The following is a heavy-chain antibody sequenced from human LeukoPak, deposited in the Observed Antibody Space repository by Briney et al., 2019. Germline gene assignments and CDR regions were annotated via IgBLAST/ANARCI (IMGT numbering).Heavy chain of an antibody. CDR3: ARDAHYDFWSGYYSTWPLGY. V-gene: IGHV3-21*01. CDR2: ISSSSSYI. J-gene: IGHJ4*02. D-gene: IGHD3-3*01. CDR1: GFTFSSYS. Sequence: GRSLRLSCAASGFTFSSYSMNWVRQAPGKGLKWVSSISSSSSYIYYADSVKGRFTISRDNAKNSLYLQMNSLRAEDTAVYYCARDAHYDFWSGYYSTWPLGYWGQGTLVTVSS.